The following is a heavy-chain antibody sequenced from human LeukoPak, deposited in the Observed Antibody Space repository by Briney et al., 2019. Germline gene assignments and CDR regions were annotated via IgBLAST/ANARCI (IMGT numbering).Heavy chain of an antibody. V-gene: IGHV3-23*01. J-gene: IGHJ4*02. CDR1: GFTFSSYA. Sequence: PGGSLRLSCAASGFTFSSYAMSWVRQAPGKGLEWVSAISGSGGSTYYADSVKGRFTISRDNSKNTLYLQMNSLRAEDTAVYYCAKGEIVVVVAATRGFDYWGQGTLVTVSS. CDR3: AKGEIVVVVAATRGFDY. D-gene: IGHD2-15*01. CDR2: ISGSGGST.